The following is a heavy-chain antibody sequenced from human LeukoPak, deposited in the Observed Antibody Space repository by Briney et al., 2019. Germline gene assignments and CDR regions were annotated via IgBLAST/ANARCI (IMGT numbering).Heavy chain of an antibody. V-gene: IGHV4-39*07. D-gene: IGHD3-22*01. CDR2: IYHSGST. CDR3: ARDYRMTVIVD. Sequence: PSETLSLTCTVSGGSISTSGYYWGWIRQPPGKGLEWIGNIYHSGSTYYNPSLKSRVSISVDTSKNHFSLDLSSVTAADSAVYYCARDYRMTVIVDWGQGTLVTVSS. CDR1: GGSISTSGYY. J-gene: IGHJ4*02.